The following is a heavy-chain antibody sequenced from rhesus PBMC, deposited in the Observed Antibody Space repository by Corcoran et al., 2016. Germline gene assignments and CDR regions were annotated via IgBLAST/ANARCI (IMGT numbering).Heavy chain of an antibody. J-gene: IGHJ4*01. Sequence: QVQLQESGPGLVKPSETLSLICAVSGGSITDNYYWSWIRQPPGKGLEWIGYIRGPDGANYNNPFTKSRFTISIDTSKTHFSLKVDSVTAADTAPYYCAKEGRGGWSVGGYWGQGVLVIVSS. CDR2: IRGPDGAN. D-gene: IGHD6-37*01. V-gene: IGHV4-106*01. CDR1: GGSITDNYY. CDR3: AKEGRGGWSVGGY.